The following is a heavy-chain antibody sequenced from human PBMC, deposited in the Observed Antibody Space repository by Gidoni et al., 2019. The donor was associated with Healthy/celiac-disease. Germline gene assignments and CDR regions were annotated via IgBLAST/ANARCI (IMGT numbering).Heavy chain of an antibody. CDR1: GYTFTSYG. CDR3: SRGAAAGPNGNYYFDY. Sequence: QVQLVQSGAEGKKPGASVQVSCTASGYTFTSYGISWVRQAPGQGLEWMGWVSAYHGNTNSAPQLQVRVTMTTYTSTRTAYMELRSLRSDDTAVYYCSRGAAAGPNGNYYFDYWGQGTLVTVSS. CDR2: VSAYHGNT. V-gene: IGHV1-18*01. J-gene: IGHJ4*02. D-gene: IGHD6-13*01.